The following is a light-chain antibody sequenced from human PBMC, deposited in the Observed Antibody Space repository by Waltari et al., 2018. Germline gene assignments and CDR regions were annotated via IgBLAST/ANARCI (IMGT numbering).Light chain of an antibody. CDR3: QQYNSYLSS. CDR1: QNIGTW. CDR2: DGC. J-gene: IGKJ2*01. Sequence: IAMTQSPSTLSASVGDSVTITCRASQNIGTWVAWYQQKPGKAPKLLIFDGCTLESGVPSRFSGSASGTDFTLTINSLQPDDFASYFCQQYNSYLSSFGQGTKLEI. V-gene: IGKV1-5*01.